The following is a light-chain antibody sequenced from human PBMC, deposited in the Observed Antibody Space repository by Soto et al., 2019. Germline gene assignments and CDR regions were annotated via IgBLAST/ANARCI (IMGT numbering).Light chain of an antibody. CDR3: QHYNSYSEA. CDR2: KAS. V-gene: IGKV1-5*03. CDR1: QGIRND. Sequence: QRTQSPSSLSASVGDRVTITCRASQGIRNDLGWYQQKPGKAPKLLIYKASTLKSGVPSRFSGSGSGTEFTLTISSLQPDDFATYYCQHYNSYSEAFGQGTKVDIK. J-gene: IGKJ1*01.